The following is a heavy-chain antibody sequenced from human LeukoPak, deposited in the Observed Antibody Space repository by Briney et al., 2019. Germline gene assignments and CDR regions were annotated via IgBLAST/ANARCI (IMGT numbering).Heavy chain of an antibody. D-gene: IGHD6-6*01. CDR3: ARTARLLEY. CDR2: ISPDGKSI. V-gene: IGHV3-11*01. J-gene: IGHJ4*02. CDR1: GFTFSDPY. Sequence: GGSLRLSCAASGFTFSDPYMSWIRQAPGKGLEYLSYISPDGKSISYTDSVKGRFTISRDNAKNSLYLQMTSLRAEDTAIYYCARTARLLEYWGEGTLVTVSS.